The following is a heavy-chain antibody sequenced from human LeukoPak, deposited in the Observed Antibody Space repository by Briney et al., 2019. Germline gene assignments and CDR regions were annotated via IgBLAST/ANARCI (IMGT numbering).Heavy chain of an antibody. V-gene: IGHV1-3*01. J-gene: IGHJ4*02. CDR3: ARYDGSTWLLDY. CDR2: IIPGYGNT. CDR1: GYTFTNYT. Sequence: ASVKVSCKASGYTFTNYTVHWVRQGPGQSLEWMGWIIPGYGNTKYSQKYQGRVTISRDTSANTVYMELSSLRSEDTAVYYCARYDGSTWLLDYWGQGTLVTVSS. D-gene: IGHD6-13*01.